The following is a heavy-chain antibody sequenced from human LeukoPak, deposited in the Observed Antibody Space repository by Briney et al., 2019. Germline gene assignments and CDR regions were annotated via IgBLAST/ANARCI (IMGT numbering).Heavy chain of an antibody. CDR2: INPNSGGT. J-gene: IGHJ4*02. CDR1: GYTFTGYY. V-gene: IGHV1-2*02. Sequence: ASVKVSCKASGYTFTGYYVHWVRQAPGQGLEWMGWINPNSGGTNYAQKFQGRVTMTRDTSISTAYMELSRLRSDDTAVYYCARDLHVPNYYDSLETFDYWGQGTLVTVSS. CDR3: ARDLHVPNYYDSLETFDY. D-gene: IGHD3-22*01.